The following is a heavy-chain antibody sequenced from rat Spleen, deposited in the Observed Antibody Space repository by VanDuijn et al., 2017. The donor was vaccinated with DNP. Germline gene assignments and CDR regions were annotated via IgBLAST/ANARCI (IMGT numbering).Heavy chain of an antibody. CDR2: IRYDGGST. D-gene: IGHD4-3*01. Sequence: EVQLVESGGGLVQPGRSLKLSYVVSGFTCSDYDMAWVRQAPKKGLEWVAYIRYDGGSTYYGDSVKGRFTISRANVKSTLYLQMNSLRSEDMATYYCVRWYNSGYYFDYWGQGVMVTVSS. V-gene: IGHV5-22*01. CDR1: GFTCSDYD. J-gene: IGHJ2*01. CDR3: VRWYNSGYYFDY.